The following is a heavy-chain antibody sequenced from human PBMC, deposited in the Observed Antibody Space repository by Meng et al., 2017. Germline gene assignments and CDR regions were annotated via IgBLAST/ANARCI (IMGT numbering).Heavy chain of an antibody. Sequence: ASVKVSCKASGYTFTSYGISWVRQAPGQGLEWMGWISAYNGNTNYAQKLQGRVTMTTDTSTSTAYMDLRSLRSDDTAVYYCASDSITMVRGEPYYYYGMDVWGQGTTVTVSS. CDR2: ISAYNGNT. D-gene: IGHD3-10*01. CDR3: ASDSITMVRGEPYYYYGMDV. CDR1: GYTFTSYG. J-gene: IGHJ6*02. V-gene: IGHV1-18*01.